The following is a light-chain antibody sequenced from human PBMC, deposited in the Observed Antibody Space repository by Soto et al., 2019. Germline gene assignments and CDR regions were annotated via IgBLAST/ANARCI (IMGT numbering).Light chain of an antibody. CDR3: QHYNSYSEA. V-gene: IGKV1-5*03. J-gene: IGKJ4*02. Sequence: DIQMTQSPSTLSGSVGXRVTITCRASQTISSWLAWYQQKPGKAPKLLIYKASTLKSGVPSRFSGSGSGTEFTLTISSLQPDDFATYYCQHYNSYSEAFGGGTKVDIK. CDR1: QTISSW. CDR2: KAS.